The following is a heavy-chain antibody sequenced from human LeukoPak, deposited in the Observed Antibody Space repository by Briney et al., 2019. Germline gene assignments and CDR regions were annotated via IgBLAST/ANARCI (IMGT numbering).Heavy chain of an antibody. D-gene: IGHD1-26*01. J-gene: IGHJ4*02. CDR1: GGSFSGYY. CDR2: INHSGST. Sequence: SETLSLTCAVYGGSFSGYYWSWIRQPPGKGLEWIGEINHSGSTNYNPSLKSRVTISVDTSKNQFSLKLSSVTAADTAVYYCAADKWSGSYNYFDYWGQGTLVTVSS. CDR3: AADKWSGSYNYFDY. V-gene: IGHV4-34*01.